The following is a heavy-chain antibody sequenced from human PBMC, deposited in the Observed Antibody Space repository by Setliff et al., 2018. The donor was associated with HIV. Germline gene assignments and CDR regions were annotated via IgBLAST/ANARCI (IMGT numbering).Heavy chain of an antibody. CDR3: ARSPVGANGWFDS. V-gene: IGHV4-4*07. D-gene: IGHD1-26*01. J-gene: IGHJ5*01. CDR1: GGSIDHYY. Sequence: SETLSLTCTVSGGSIDHYYWSWIRQPAGKGLEWIGRLYSRGSTTYNPSLRSRATMSADTSKNLFSLKLRSVTAADTAVYYCARSPVGANGWFDSWGQGGLVTVSS. CDR2: LYSRGST.